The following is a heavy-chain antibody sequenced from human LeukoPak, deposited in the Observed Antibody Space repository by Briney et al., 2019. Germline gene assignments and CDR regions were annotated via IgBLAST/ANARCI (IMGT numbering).Heavy chain of an antibody. V-gene: IGHV3-53*01. CDR1: GFTVSSDY. J-gene: IGHJ4*02. CDR2: IYTGGST. Sequence: GGSLRLSCAASGFTVSSDYMSWVRQAPGKGLEWVSVIYTGGSTYYADSVRGRFTVSRDNSKNTLYLQMNSLRAEDTALYYCARVTGYYNGDYFDYWGQGTLVTVSS. D-gene: IGHD3-9*01. CDR3: ARVTGYYNGDYFDY.